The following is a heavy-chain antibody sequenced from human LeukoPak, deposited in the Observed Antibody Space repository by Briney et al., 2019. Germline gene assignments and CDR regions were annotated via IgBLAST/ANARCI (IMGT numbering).Heavy chain of an antibody. Sequence: GSSVKVSCKASGGTFSSYAISWVRQAPGQGLEWMGRIIPIFGTANYAQKFQGRVTITTDESTSTAYMELSSLRSEDTAVYYCAREVVNDFWSGDDYYYYYYMDVWGKGTTVTVSS. CDR3: AREVVNDFWSGDDYYYYYYMDV. J-gene: IGHJ6*03. V-gene: IGHV1-69*05. D-gene: IGHD3-3*01. CDR2: IIPIFGTA. CDR1: GGTFSSYA.